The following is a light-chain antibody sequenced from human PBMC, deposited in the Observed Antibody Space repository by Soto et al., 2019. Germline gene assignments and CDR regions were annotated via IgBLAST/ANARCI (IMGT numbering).Light chain of an antibody. Sequence: EIVMTQSPVTLSGFPGESATLSCRASQYVSSNLAWYQQKPGQAPRLLIYGASTRATGIPARFSGSGSGTEFNLTITSLQSEDFAVYHCQHYLNWPWAFGQGTKV. V-gene: IGKV3-15*01. CDR3: QHYLNWPWA. J-gene: IGKJ1*01. CDR1: QYVSSN. CDR2: GAS.